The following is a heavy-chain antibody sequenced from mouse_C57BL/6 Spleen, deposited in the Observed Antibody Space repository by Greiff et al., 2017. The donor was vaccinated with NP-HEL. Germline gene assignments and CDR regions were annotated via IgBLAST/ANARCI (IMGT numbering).Heavy chain of an antibody. V-gene: IGHV14-4*01. Sequence: EVQLQQSGAELVRPGASVKLSCTASGFNIKDDSMHWVRQRPEQGLEWIGWIDHGSGYTDYAYKFQGKATITADTSSNTAYLQLSNLTSEDTAVYYWTTRYSNYIDYWGQGTTLTVSA. CDR2: IDHGSGYT. CDR3: TTRYSNYIDY. D-gene: IGHD2-5*01. J-gene: IGHJ2*01. CDR1: GFNIKDDS.